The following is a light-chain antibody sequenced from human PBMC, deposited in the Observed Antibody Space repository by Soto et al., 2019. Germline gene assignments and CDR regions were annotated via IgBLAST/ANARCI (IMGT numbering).Light chain of an antibody. V-gene: IGKV3-20*01. CDR1: QSLTNIY. J-gene: IGKJ3*01. Sequence: EIVLTQSPGTLSLSPGERATLSCRASQSLTNIYSAWYQQKPGQAPRVLIYGVSTRATGIPDRFSGSGSGTDFTLTISRLEPEDFAVYYCQQYGSLPFTFGPGTNVDIK. CDR3: QQYGSLPFT. CDR2: GVS.